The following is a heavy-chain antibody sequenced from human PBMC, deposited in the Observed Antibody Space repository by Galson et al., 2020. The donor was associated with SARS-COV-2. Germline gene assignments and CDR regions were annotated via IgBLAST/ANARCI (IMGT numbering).Heavy chain of an antibody. V-gene: IGHV4-34*01. CDR2: ISHSGST. CDR3: ARGGSRPVMVFDYYYFYMDV. J-gene: IGHJ6*03. D-gene: IGHD5-18*01. CDR1: GGSFSDYS. Sequence: SETLSLTCGVYGGSFSDYSWTWVRQPPGQGLEWLGAISHSGSTNYSPSLKSRVFMSVDTSKNQFSLKLRSVTAADTAVYYCARGGSRPVMVFDYYYFYMDVWGKGTTVTVSS.